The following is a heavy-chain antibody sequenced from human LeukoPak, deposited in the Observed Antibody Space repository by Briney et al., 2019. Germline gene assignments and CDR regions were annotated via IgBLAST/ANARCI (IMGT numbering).Heavy chain of an antibody. CDR3: ARDHLANLASRLFDP. Sequence: SETLSLTCTVSGYPISSDYYWGWIRQPPGKGLEWIGSIHHSGRTYYNPSLKSRVTISVDTSKNQFSLKLSSVTAADTAVYYCARDHLANLASRLFDPWGQGTLVTVSS. J-gene: IGHJ5*02. D-gene: IGHD3-3*01. CDR1: GYPISSDYY. V-gene: IGHV4-38-2*02. CDR2: IHHSGRT.